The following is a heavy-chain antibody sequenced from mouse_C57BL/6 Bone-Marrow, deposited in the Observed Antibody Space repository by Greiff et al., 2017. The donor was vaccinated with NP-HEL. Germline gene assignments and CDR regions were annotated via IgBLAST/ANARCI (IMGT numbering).Heavy chain of an antibody. J-gene: IGHJ1*03. CDR3: ARENPSWYFEV. Sequence: VQLQQPGAELVKPGASVKLSCKASGYTFTSYWMHWVKQRPGQGLEWIGMIHTNSGSTNYNEKFKSKATLTVDKSSSTAYMQLSSLTSEDSAVYYCARENPSWYFEVWGTGTTVTVAS. CDR1: GYTFTSYW. V-gene: IGHV1-64*01. CDR2: IHTNSGST.